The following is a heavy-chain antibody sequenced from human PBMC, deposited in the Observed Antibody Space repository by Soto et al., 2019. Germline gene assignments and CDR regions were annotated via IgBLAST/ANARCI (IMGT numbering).Heavy chain of an antibody. CDR2: IYSGGST. V-gene: IGHV3-66*01. D-gene: IGHD2-8*01. J-gene: IGHJ4*02. CDR3: ARELGDCTNGVCYPSLDY. Sequence: GGSLRLSCAASGFTVSSNYMSWVRQAPGKGLEWVSVIYSGGSTYYADSVKGRFTISRDNSKNTLYLQMNSLRAEDTAVYYCARELGDCTNGVCYPSLDYWGQGTLVTVSS. CDR1: GFTVSSNY.